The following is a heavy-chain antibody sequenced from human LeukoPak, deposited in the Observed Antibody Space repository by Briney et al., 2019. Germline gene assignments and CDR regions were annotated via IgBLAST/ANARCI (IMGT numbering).Heavy chain of an antibody. V-gene: IGHV4-34*01. CDR1: GGSFSGYY. J-gene: IGHJ4*02. CDR3: ARVYCSGGSCPY. D-gene: IGHD2-15*01. Sequence: SETLSPTCAVYGGSFSGYYWSWIRQPPGKGLEWIGEINHSGSTNYNPSLKSRVTISVDTSKNQFSLKLSSVTAADTAVYYCARVYCSGGSCPYWGQGTLVTVSS. CDR2: INHSGST.